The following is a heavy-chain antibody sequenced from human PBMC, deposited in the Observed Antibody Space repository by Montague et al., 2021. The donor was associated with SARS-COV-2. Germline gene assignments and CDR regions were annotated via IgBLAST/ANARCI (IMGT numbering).Heavy chain of an antibody. Sequence: SETLSLTCAVYGASFSGYHWTWIRQSPGRGLEWIGEVIHSGKTSNPSLQSRLTMSVDIYKKQFSLRLSSVTAADTAVYFCAKGSHIYETRGLRTGWFDPWGQGTLVTVSS. CDR2: VIHSGKT. D-gene: IGHD7-27*01. CDR3: AKGSHIYETRGLRTGWFDP. V-gene: IGHV4-34*01. J-gene: IGHJ5*02. CDR1: GASFSGYH.